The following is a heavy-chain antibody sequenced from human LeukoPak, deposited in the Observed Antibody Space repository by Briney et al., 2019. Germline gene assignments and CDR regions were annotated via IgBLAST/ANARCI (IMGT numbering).Heavy chain of an antibody. J-gene: IGHJ4*02. CDR3: ARSPYYYDSSGSLYYFDY. V-gene: IGHV1-2*02. Sequence: GASVKVSCKASGYTFTGYYMHWVRQAPGQGLEWMGWINPNSGGTNYAQMFQGRVTMTRGTSISTAYMELSRLRSDDTAVYYCARSPYYYDSSGSLYYFDYWGQGTLVTVSS. D-gene: IGHD3-22*01. CDR1: GYTFTGYY. CDR2: INPNSGGT.